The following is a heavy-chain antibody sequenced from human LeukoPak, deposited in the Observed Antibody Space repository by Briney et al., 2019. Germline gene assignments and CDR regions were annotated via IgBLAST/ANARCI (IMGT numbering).Heavy chain of an antibody. CDR3: ARRDLWYSSSWYYFDY. V-gene: IGHV3-23*01. Sequence: PGGSLRLSCAASGFTFSSYAMSWVRQAPGKGLEWVSAISGSGGSTYYADSVKGRFTISRDNSKNTLCLQMNSLRAEDTAVYYCARRDLWYSSSWYYFDYWGQGTLVTVSS. D-gene: IGHD6-13*01. J-gene: IGHJ4*02. CDR2: ISGSGGST. CDR1: GFTFSSYA.